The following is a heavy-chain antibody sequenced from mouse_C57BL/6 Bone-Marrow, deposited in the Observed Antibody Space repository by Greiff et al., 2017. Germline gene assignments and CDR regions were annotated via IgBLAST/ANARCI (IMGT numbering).Heavy chain of an antibody. CDR3: ARGETAQARGY. CDR2: IYPRVGST. CDR1: GYTFTDHT. V-gene: IGHV1-78*01. D-gene: IGHD3-2*02. J-gene: IGHJ2*01. Sequence: VKLQQPDAELVKPGASVKISCKVSGYTFTDHTIHWMKQRPEQGLEWIGYIYPRVGSTKYNQKFKGKATLTADKSSSTAYMQLNSLTSEDAAVDFCARGETAQARGYWGQGTTLTVSS.